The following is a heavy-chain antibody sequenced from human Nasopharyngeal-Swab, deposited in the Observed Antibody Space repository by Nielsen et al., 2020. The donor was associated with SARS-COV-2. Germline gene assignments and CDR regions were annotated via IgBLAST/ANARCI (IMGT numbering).Heavy chain of an antibody. Sequence: GESLKISCAASGFTFSSYSMNWVRQAPGKGLEWVSSISSSSSYIYYADSVKGRFTISRNNAKNSLYLQMNSLRAEDTAVYYCASDSSPTGRHGMGVWGQGTTVTVSS. V-gene: IGHV3-21*01. D-gene: IGHD6-13*01. CDR3: ASDSSPTGRHGMGV. CDR2: ISSSSSYI. J-gene: IGHJ6*02. CDR1: GFTFSSYS.